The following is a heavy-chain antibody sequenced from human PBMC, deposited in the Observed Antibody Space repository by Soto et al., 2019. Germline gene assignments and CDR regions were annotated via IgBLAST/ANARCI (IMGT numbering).Heavy chain of an antibody. Sequence: QPGGSLRLSCAASGFTFSSYAMSWVRQAPGKGLEWVSAISGSGGSTYYADSVKGRFTISRDNSKNTLYLQMNSLRAEDTAVYYCAKDQDYDSSGPVDYWGQGTLVTVSS. CDR2: ISGSGGST. CDR3: AKDQDYDSSGPVDY. CDR1: GFTFSSYA. V-gene: IGHV3-23*01. J-gene: IGHJ4*02. D-gene: IGHD3-22*01.